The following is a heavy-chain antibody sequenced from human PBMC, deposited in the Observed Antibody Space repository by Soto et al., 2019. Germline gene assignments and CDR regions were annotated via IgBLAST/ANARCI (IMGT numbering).Heavy chain of an antibody. V-gene: IGHV4-4*02. CDR1: GGSISGSNW. D-gene: IGHD6-6*01. CDR2: IYHSGST. J-gene: IGHJ6*02. Sequence: SETLSLTCAVSGGSISGSNWWSWVRQPPGKGLEWIGEIYHSGSTNYNPSLKSRVTISVDKSKNQFSLKLSSVTAADTAVYYCARDRIAARPYYYYGMDVWGQGTTVTVSS. CDR3: ARDRIAARPYYYYGMDV.